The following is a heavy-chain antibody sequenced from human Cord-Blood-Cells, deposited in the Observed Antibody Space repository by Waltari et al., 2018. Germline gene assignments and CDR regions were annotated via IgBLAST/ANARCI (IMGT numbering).Heavy chain of an antibody. J-gene: IGHJ3*02. V-gene: IGHV4-59*01. CDR2: IYYSGST. CDR3: ARARYCSGGSCYSNAFDI. D-gene: IGHD2-15*01. CDR1: GGSISSYY. Sequence: QVQLQESGPGLVKPSETLSRTCTVSGGSISSYYWSWIRQPPGQGLEWIGYIYYSGSTNYNPSLKSRVTISVDTSKNQFSLKLSSVTAADTAVYYCARARYCSGGSCYSNAFDIWGQGTMVTVSS.